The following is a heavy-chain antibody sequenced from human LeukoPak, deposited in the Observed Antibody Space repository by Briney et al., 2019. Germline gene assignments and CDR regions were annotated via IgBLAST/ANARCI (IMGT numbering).Heavy chain of an antibody. CDR1: GGTFSSYA. D-gene: IGHD6-13*01. CDR3: ARGSSGQQLGHYYYGMDV. CDR2: IIPILGIA. V-gene: IGHV1-69*04. Sequence: GASVKVSCKASGGTFSSYAISWVRQAPGQGLEWMGRIIPILGIANYAQKFQGRVTITADKSTSTAYMELSSLRSEDTAVYYCARGSSGQQLGHYYYGMDVWGQGTTVTVSS. J-gene: IGHJ6*02.